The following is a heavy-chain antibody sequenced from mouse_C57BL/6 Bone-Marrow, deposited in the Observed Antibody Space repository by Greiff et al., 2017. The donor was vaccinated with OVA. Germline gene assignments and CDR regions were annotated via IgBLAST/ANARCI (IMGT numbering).Heavy chain of an antibody. V-gene: IGHV1-26*01. D-gene: IGHD2-4*01. CDR2: INPNNGGT. CDR1: GYTFTDYY. J-gene: IGHJ3*01. Sequence: EVQRVESGPELVKPGASVKISCKASGYTFTDYYMNWVKQSHGKSLEWIGDINPNNGGTSYNQKFKGKATLTVDKSSSTAYMELRSLTSEDSAVYCCARYYYDYAWFAYWGQGTLVTVSA. CDR3: ARYYYDYAWFAY.